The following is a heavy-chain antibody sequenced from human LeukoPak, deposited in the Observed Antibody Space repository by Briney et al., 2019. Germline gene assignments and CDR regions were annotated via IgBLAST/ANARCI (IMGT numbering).Heavy chain of an antibody. CDR3: AKARGRLLDQKYYYYYMDV. Sequence: PGGSLRLSCAASGFTFSSYGMSWVRQAPGKGLEWVSAISGSGGSTYYADSVKGRFTISRDNSKNTLYLQMNSLRTEDTAVYYCAKARGRLLDQKYYYYYMDVWGKGTTVTISS. V-gene: IGHV3-23*01. CDR2: ISGSGGST. CDR1: GFTFSSYG. J-gene: IGHJ6*03. D-gene: IGHD3-16*01.